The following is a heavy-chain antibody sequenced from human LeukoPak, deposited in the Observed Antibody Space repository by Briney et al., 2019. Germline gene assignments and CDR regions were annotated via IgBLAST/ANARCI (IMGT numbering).Heavy chain of an antibody. V-gene: IGHV3-23*01. CDR2: INGSGFGT. Sequence: SGGSLRLSCAASGVSFRAYDMSWVCQALGKGLEWISEINGSGFGTYYADSMKGRFTISRDNSKNTLYLQMNSLRTEDTALYYCAQDIRPGWTGSWIDHWGQGTLVTVSS. J-gene: IGHJ4*02. CDR1: GVSFRAYD. D-gene: IGHD1-26*01. CDR3: AQDIRPGWTGSWIDH.